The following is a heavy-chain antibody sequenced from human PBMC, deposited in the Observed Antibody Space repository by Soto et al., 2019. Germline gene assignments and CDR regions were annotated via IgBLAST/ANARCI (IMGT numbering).Heavy chain of an antibody. D-gene: IGHD1-26*01. CDR2: IIPIFGTA. V-gene: IGHV1-69*13. CDR1: RGTFINSA. J-gene: IGHJ6*02. Sequence: XVKVSCKASRGTFINSAITWVRAAPGQGLEWMGGIIPIFGTANYAQKFQGRVTITADESTSTAYMELSSLRSEDTAVYYCASGSYLHYYYYGMDVWGQGTTVTVSS. CDR3: ASGSYLHYYYYGMDV.